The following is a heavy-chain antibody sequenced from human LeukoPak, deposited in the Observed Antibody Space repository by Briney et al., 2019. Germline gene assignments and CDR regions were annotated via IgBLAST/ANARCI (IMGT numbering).Heavy chain of an antibody. J-gene: IGHJ4*02. CDR2: TYYRSKWYN. V-gene: IGHV6-1*01. D-gene: IGHD3-10*01. Sequence: SQTLSLTCAISGDSVSSNSAAWNWIRPSPSRGLEWLGRTYYRSKWYNDYAVSVKSRITINPDTTKNQFSLQLKSVTPEDTAVYYCAKGFNRLFDYWGQGTLVSVSS. CDR1: GDSVSSNSAA. CDR3: AKGFNRLFDY.